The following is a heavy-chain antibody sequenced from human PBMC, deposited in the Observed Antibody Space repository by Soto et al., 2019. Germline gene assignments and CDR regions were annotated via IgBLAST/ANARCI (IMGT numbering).Heavy chain of an antibody. CDR2: INPNSGGT. J-gene: IGHJ6*02. Sequence: ASVKVSCKASGYTFTGYYMHWVRQAPGQGLEWMGWINPNSGGTNYAQKFQGWVTMTRDTSISTAYMELSRLRSDDTAVYYCARDGVLGGYCSGGSCYAEASRPNYYYGMDVWGQGTTVTVSS. CDR3: ARDGVLGGYCSGGSCYAEASRPNYYYGMDV. D-gene: IGHD2-15*01. V-gene: IGHV1-2*04. CDR1: GYTFTGYY.